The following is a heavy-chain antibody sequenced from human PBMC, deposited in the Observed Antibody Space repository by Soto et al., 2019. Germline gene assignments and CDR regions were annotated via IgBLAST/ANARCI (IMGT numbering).Heavy chain of an antibody. CDR1: GFTFSSYW. J-gene: IGHJ5*02. D-gene: IGHD3-9*01. CDR3: ARVVGGYDILAGYYGWFDP. Sequence: PGGSLRLSCAASGFTFSSYWMSWVRQAPGKGLEWVANIKQDVSEKYYVDSVKGRFTISRDNAKNSLYLQMNSLRAEDTAVYYCARVVGGYDILAGYYGWFDPWGQGTVVTV. V-gene: IGHV3-7*03. CDR2: IKQDVSEK.